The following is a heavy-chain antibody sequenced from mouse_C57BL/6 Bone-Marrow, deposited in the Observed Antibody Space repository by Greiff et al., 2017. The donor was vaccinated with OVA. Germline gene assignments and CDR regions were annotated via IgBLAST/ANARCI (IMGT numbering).Heavy chain of an antibody. CDR3: ARNGGVDY. J-gene: IGHJ4*01. Sequence: VKVVESGAELAKPGASVKLSCTASGYTFTRYWMPWVNQRPGQGLDWIGYITPSSGYTKYHPPFKAKATLTAAKSSSTAYMQLSSRTYEDAAVYYCARNGGVDYWGQGTSVTVAS. V-gene: IGHV1-7*01. CDR1: GYTFTRYW. CDR2: ITPSSGYT.